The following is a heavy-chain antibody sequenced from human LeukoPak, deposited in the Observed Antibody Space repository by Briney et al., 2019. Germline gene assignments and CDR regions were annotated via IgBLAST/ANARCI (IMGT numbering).Heavy chain of an antibody. V-gene: IGHV3-74*01. J-gene: IGHJ3*02. CDR2: INSDGSXX. D-gene: IGHD3-16*01. CDR3: ATSGRYAEDAFDI. Sequence: PGGSLRLSCAASXXTXXTXXXXXXXXAXXXGXVWXSXINSDGSXXXXXDSVKGRFTISRENDKNTLYLRMNSLRGEDTAIYYCATSGRYAEDAFDIWGQGTMVTVSS. CDR1: XXTXXTXX.